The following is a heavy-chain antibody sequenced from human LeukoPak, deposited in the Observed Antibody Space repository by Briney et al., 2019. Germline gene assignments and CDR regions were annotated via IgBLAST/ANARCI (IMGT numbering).Heavy chain of an antibody. CDR1: GGSISSYY. J-gene: IGHJ4*02. CDR3: ASWCSSTSCYPNY. CDR2: IYYCGST. Sequence: SETLSLTCTVSGGSISSYYWSWIRQPPGKGLEWIGYIYYCGSTNYNPSLKSRVTISVDTSKNQFSLKLSSVTAADTAVYYCASWCSSTSCYPNYWGQGTLVTVSS. D-gene: IGHD2-2*01. V-gene: IGHV4-59*01.